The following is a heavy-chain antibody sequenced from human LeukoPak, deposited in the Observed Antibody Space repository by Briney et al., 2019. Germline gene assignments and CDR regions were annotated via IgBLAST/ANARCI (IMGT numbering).Heavy chain of an antibody. CDR3: ASALNYYGPFDY. J-gene: IGHJ4*02. Sequence: GGSLRLSCAAPGFTFSSYGMHWVRQAPGKGLEWVAVISYDGSNKYYADSVKGRFTISRDNSKNTLYLQMNSLRAEDTAVYYCASALNYYGPFDYWGQGTLVTVSS. D-gene: IGHD3-10*01. CDR2: ISYDGSNK. CDR1: GFTFSSYG. V-gene: IGHV3-30*03.